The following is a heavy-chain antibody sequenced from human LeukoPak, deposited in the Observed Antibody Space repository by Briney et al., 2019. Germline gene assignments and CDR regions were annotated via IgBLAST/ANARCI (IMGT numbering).Heavy chain of an antibody. CDR3: ARVRATFSPHFDN. Sequence: PGGSLRLSCAASGFTFSSYAMSWVRQAPGKGLEWVSAISGSGGSTYYADSVKGRFTISRDNARNTLYLQMNSLRAEDTAVYYCARVRATFSPHFDNWGQGTLVTVSS. CDR2: ISGSGGST. V-gene: IGHV3-23*01. J-gene: IGHJ4*02. CDR1: GFTFSSYA. D-gene: IGHD5-12*01.